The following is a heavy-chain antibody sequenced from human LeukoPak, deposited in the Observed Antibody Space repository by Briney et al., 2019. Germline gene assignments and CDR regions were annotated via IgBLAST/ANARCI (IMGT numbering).Heavy chain of an antibody. J-gene: IGHJ4*02. CDR3: ARAGAGGVTHDY. V-gene: IGHV4-39*01. CDR2: KSYSGST. CDR1: GGSISNVNYY. Sequence: SETLSLTCSVSGGSISNVNYYWGWIRQPPGKGLEWIGSKSYSGSTHDNPSLKSRVTISVDTSKNQFSLKLSSVTAADTAVYYCARAGAGGVTHDYWGQGTLVTVSS. D-gene: IGHD5-18*01.